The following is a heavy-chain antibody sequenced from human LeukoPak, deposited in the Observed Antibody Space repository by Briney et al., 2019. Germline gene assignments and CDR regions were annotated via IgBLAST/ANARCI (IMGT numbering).Heavy chain of an antibody. CDR1: GFTFSSYE. D-gene: IGHD6-19*01. V-gene: IGHV3-30*04. CDR3: ARDGSGWSFDY. Sequence: GGSLRLSCAASGFTFSSYEMHWIRQAPGKGLEWVAVISYDGNNKYYADSVKGRFTISRDNSKNTLYLQMNSLRAEDTAVFYRARDGSGWSFDYWGQGTLVTVSS. CDR2: ISYDGNNK. J-gene: IGHJ4*02.